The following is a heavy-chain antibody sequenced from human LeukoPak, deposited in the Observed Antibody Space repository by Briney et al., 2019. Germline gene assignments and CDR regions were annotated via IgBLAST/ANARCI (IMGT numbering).Heavy chain of an antibody. CDR2: IYSGGDT. J-gene: IGHJ4*02. CDR3: VRHANSGSGYYDY. V-gene: IGHV4-59*08. Sequence: PSETLSLTCTVSGGSISSHYWSWIRQPPGKGLEWIGYIYSGGDTNYSPSLKGRVTILVYTSKNHFSLRLSSVTAADTAVYYCVRHANSGSGYYDYWGQGVLVTVPS. CDR1: GGSISSHY. D-gene: IGHD3-10*01.